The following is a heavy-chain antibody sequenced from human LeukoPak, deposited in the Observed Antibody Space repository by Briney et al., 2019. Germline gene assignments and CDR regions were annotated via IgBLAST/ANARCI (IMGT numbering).Heavy chain of an antibody. CDR2: IYSSGST. CDR3: DRVQGSNWPFDY. J-gene: IGHJ4*02. Sequence: SETLSLTCTVSDVSISSGGYYWSWIRQPLGKGREAIGYIYSSGSTFYNPSLKSRVNISRDTSKNQFSLKLSPVTAADTAVYFCDRVQGSNWPFDYWGQGTLVTVSS. CDR1: DVSISSGGYY. V-gene: IGHV4-30-4*08. D-gene: IGHD4-11*01.